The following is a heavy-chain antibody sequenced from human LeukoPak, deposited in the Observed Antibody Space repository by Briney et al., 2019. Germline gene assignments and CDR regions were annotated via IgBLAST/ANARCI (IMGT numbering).Heavy chain of an antibody. J-gene: IGHJ4*02. V-gene: IGHV3-33*01. CDR2: IWHDGSKK. CDR1: GFTFSTYG. Sequence: PGGSLRLSCAASGFTFSTYGFHWVRQAPGKGLEGVAVIWHDGSKKYYAESVKGRFTISRDDSKNTLYLQMDSLRAEDTAVYYCARDFGVTNYQFDYWGQGTLVTVSS. D-gene: IGHD3-3*01. CDR3: ARDFGVTNYQFDY.